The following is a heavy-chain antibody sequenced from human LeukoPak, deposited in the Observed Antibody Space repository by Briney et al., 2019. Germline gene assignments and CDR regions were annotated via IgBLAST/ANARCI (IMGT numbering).Heavy chain of an antibody. J-gene: IGHJ4*02. CDR1: GFTFSSYE. CDR3: ARAHNYGSHDY. V-gene: IGHV3-48*03. D-gene: IGHD5-24*01. CDR2: ISSSGSTI. Sequence: PGGSLRLSCAASGFTFSSYEMNWVRQAPGKGLEWVSYISSSGSTIYYADSVKGRFTISRDNAKNSLYLQMNSLRAEDTAVYYCARAHNYGSHDYWGQGTLVTVSS.